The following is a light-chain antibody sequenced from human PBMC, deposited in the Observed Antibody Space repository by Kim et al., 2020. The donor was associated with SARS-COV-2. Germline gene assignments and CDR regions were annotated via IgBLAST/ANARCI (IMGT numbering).Light chain of an antibody. J-gene: IGLJ3*02. CDR1: SGNIASNY. CDR2: EDT. Sequence: NFMLTQPHSVSESPGKTVTISCTRSSGNIASNYMQWYQQCPGSAPTIVIYEDTQRPSGVPDRFSGSIDSSSNSASLTISGLKTEDEADYYCQSYDNTNQVFGGGTQLTVL. V-gene: IGLV6-57*04. CDR3: QSYDNTNQV.